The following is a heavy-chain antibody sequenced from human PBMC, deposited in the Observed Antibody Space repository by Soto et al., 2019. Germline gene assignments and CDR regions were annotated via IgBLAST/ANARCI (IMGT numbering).Heavy chain of an antibody. D-gene: IGHD5-18*01. CDR2: IIPILGIA. CDR3: ARDPGYSYGLDNWFDP. J-gene: IGHJ5*02. CDR1: GGTFSSYT. Sequence: GASVNVSCKTSGGTFSSYTISWVRQAPGQGLEWMGRIIPILGIANYAQKFQGRVTITADKSTSTAYMELSSLRSEDTAVYYCARDPGYSYGLDNWFDPWGQGTLLTVSS. V-gene: IGHV1-69*04.